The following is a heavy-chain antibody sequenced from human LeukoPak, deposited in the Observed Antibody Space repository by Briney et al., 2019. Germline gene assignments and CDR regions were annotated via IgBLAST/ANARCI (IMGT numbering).Heavy chain of an antibody. CDR1: GFTFSSYG. J-gene: IGHJ6*02. D-gene: IGHD5-18*01. CDR3: ARDQQIQLWTLGTYYYYGMDV. CDR2: IWYDGSNK. Sequence: GRSLRLSCAASGFTFSSYGMHWVRQAPGKGLEWVAVIWYDGSNKYYADSVRGRFTISRDNSKNTLYLQMNSLRAEDTAVYYCARDQQIQLWTLGTYYYYGMDVWGQGTTVTVSS. V-gene: IGHV3-33*01.